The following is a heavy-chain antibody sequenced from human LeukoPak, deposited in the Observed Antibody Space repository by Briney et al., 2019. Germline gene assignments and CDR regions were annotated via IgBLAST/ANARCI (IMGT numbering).Heavy chain of an antibody. D-gene: IGHD4-17*01. Sequence: SETLSLTCAVYGGSFSGYYWSWIRQPPGKGLEWIGEIDHSGSTNYNPSLESRVTISVDTSKNQFSLKLSSVTAADTAVYYCARDPMTTVTTSNYWGQGTLVTVSS. CDR2: IDHSGST. J-gene: IGHJ4*02. CDR3: ARDPMTTVTTSNY. V-gene: IGHV4-34*01. CDR1: GGSFSGYY.